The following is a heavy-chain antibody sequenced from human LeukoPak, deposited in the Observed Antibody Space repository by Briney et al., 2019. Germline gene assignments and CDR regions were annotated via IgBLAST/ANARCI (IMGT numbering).Heavy chain of an antibody. CDR1: GFTFSTYW. Sequence: GGSLRLSCAASGFTFSTYWMSWVRQAPGKGLEWVSVIYSGGSTYYADSVKGRFTISRDNSKNTLCLQMNSLRAEDTAVYYCASGSGSYRTPYYYMDVWGTGTTVTVSS. V-gene: IGHV3-53*01. D-gene: IGHD3-10*01. CDR3: ASGSGSYRTPYYYMDV. J-gene: IGHJ6*03. CDR2: IYSGGST.